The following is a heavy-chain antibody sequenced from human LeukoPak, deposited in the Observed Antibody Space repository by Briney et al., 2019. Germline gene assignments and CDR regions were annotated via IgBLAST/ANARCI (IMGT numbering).Heavy chain of an antibody. Sequence: GGSLRLSCAASGFTFSSYWIHWARQAPGEGLAWVSRINGDGSSLGYADSVKGRFTISRDNAKNTLYLQMNSLRAEDTGVYYCAREVSGSHDYWGQGTLVTVCS. CDR3: AREVSGSHDY. CDR2: INGDGSSL. D-gene: IGHD1-26*01. J-gene: IGHJ4*02. V-gene: IGHV3-74*01. CDR1: GFTFSSYW.